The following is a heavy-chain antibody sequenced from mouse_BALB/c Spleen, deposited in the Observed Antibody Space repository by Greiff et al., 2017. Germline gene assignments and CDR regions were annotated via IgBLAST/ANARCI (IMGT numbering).Heavy chain of an antibody. CDR3: ARKEYGNDVGAMDY. J-gene: IGHJ4*01. CDR1: GFTFSSFG. CDR2: ISSGSSTI. V-gene: IGHV5-17*02. Sequence: DVMLVESGGGLVQPGGSRKLSCAASGFTFSSFGMHWVRQAPEKGLEWVAYISSGSSTIYYADTVKGRFTISRDNPKNTLFLQMTSLRSEDTAMYYGARKEYGNDVGAMDYWGQGTSVTVSS. D-gene: IGHD2-10*02.